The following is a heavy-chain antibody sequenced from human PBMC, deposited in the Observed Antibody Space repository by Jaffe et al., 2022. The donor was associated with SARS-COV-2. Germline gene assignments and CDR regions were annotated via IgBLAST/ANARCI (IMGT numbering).Heavy chain of an antibody. V-gene: IGHV4-39*01. Sequence: QLQLQGSGPGLVKPSETLSLTCTVSGGSISSSSSYWGWIRQSPGKGLEWIGSVYYSGTTYYNPSLKSRVTISVDTSKNQFSLKLSSVTAADTAVFYCARHLMGSWIYYFDYWGQGTLVTVSS. D-gene: IGHD1-26*01. J-gene: IGHJ4*02. CDR1: GGSISSSSSY. CDR3: ARHLMGSWIYYFDY. CDR2: VYYSGTT.